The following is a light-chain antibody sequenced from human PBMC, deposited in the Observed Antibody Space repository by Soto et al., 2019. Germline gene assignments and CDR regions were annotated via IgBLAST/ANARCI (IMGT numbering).Light chain of an antibody. CDR2: DAS. Sequence: QLTQSPSTLSASVGDRVTITCRASQNIGKWLAWYQQKPGKAPNLLISDASRLESGVPSRFRGRGSGTNFTLAISSLQPDDFATYYCHQYDSDRTFGQGTKVDLK. J-gene: IGKJ1*01. CDR1: QNIGKW. V-gene: IGKV1-5*01. CDR3: HQYDSDRT.